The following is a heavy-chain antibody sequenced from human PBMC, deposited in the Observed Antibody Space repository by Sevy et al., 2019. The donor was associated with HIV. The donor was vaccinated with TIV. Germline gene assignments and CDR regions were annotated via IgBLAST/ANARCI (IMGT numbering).Heavy chain of an antibody. CDR3: ARAGGPTGLDY. J-gene: IGHJ4*02. Sequence: GGSLRLSCAASGFTFSSYEMHWVRQAPGKGLEWVSYISSSGSTIYYAGSVKGRFTISRDNAKNSLYLQMNTLRAEDTAVYYCARAGGPTGLDYWGQGTLVTVSS. CDR2: ISSSGSTI. D-gene: IGHD4-17*01. CDR1: GFTFSSYE. V-gene: IGHV3-48*03.